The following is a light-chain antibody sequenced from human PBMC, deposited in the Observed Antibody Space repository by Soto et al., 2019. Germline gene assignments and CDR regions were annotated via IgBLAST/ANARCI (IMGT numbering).Light chain of an antibody. CDR3: QHYDGYRWT. CDR2: KAS. Sequence: DIQMTQSPSTLSASVGDRITITCRAGQSISTWLARYQQKPGKDPKLLIYKASSLESGVPSRFSGSGSGTEFTLTISSLQPDDFATYYCQHYDGYRWTFGQGTKVEIK. CDR1: QSISTW. V-gene: IGKV1-5*03. J-gene: IGKJ1*01.